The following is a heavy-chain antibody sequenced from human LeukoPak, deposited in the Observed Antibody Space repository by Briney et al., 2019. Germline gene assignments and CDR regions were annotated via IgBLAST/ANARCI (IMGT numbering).Heavy chain of an antibody. CDR1: GFTFSSYS. V-gene: IGHV3-48*01. D-gene: IGHD2-2*01. CDR2: ISSSSSTI. Sequence: GGSLRLSCAASGFTFSSYSMNWVRQAPGKGLEWVSYISSSSSTIYYADSVKGRFTISRDNAKNSLYLQMNSLRAEDTAVYYCARGRGPAARGPYNWFDPWGQGTLVTVSS. CDR3: ARGRGPAARGPYNWFDP. J-gene: IGHJ5*02.